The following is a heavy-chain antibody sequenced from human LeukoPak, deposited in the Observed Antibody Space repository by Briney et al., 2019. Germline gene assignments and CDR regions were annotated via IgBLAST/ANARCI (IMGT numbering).Heavy chain of an antibody. J-gene: IGHJ4*02. D-gene: IGHD3/OR15-3a*01. V-gene: IGHV4-34*01. CDR1: GGSFSGYY. Sequence: PSETLSLTCAVYGGSFSGYYWSWIRQPPGKGLEWIGEINHRGSTNYNPSLKSRVTISVDTSKNQFSLKLSSVTAADTAVYYCARQTGSGLFILPGGQGTLVTVSS. CDR3: ARQTGSGLFILP. CDR2: INHRGST.